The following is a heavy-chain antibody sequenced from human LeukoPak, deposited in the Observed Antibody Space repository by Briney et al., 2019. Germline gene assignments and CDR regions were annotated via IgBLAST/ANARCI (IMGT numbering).Heavy chain of an antibody. V-gene: IGHV6-1*01. CDR1: GDSVSSNSAA. D-gene: IGHD1-26*01. J-gene: IGHJ3*02. CDR2: TYYRSTWYN. CDR3: ARERASDTFDI. Sequence: SQTPSLTCAISGDSVSSNSAAWIWIRQSPSRGLEWLGRTYYRSTWYNDYAVSVKSRITINPDTSKNQFSLQLNSVTPEDTAVYYCARERASDTFDIWGQGTMVTVSS.